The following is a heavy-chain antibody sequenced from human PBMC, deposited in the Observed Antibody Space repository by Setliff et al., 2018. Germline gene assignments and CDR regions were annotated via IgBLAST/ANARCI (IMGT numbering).Heavy chain of an antibody. J-gene: IGHJ4*02. CDR3: ARGTFDTSGYFPYPIGY. CDR2: IYTTWST. Sequence: PSETLSLTCTVSGGSVGNSYYYWNWIRQPAGKGLEWIGRIYTTWSTNYNPSLKSRVTISVDTSKNQFSLKLSSVTAADTAVYYCARGTFDTSGYFPYPIGYWGQGTLVTAPQ. CDR1: GGSVGNSYYY. D-gene: IGHD3-22*01. V-gene: IGHV4-61*02.